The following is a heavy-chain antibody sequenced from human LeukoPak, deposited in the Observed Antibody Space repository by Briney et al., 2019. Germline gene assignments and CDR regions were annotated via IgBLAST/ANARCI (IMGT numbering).Heavy chain of an antibody. CDR2: IYYSGST. V-gene: IGHV4-59*01. J-gene: IGHJ4*02. Sequence: SETLSLTCTVSGGSISSYYWSWIRQPPGKGLEWIGYIYYSGSTNYNPSLKSRVTISVDTSKNQFSLKLSFVTAADTAVYYCAGGTRIYDYWGQGTLVTVSS. CDR3: AGGTRIYDY. CDR1: GGSISSYY. D-gene: IGHD3-16*01.